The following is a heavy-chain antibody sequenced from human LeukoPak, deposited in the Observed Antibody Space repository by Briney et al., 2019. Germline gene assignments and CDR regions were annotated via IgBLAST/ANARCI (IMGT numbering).Heavy chain of an antibody. V-gene: IGHV4-34*01. CDR3: ARLITGTTTAFDI. CDR1: GGSFSGYY. CDR2: INHSGTT. Sequence: SETLSLTCAVYGGSFSGYYWSWIRQPPGKGLEWIGEINHSGTTDYNPSLKSRVTISVDTSKNQFSLKLSSVTAADTAVYYCARLITGTTTAFDIWGQGTMVTVSS. J-gene: IGHJ3*02. D-gene: IGHD1-7*01.